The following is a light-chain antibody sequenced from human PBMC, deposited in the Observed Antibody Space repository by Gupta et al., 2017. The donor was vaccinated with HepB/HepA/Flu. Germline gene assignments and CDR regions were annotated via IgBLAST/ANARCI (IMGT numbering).Light chain of an antibody. Sequence: SSELTQDPAVSVALGQTVRSTCQGDSLRSCYASWYQQNPGQAPVLVIYGKNNRPSGIPDRFSGSSSGNTAALTITGAQAEDEADYYCNSRDSSGNHLRVFGTGTKVTVL. CDR3: NSRDSSGNHLRV. J-gene: IGLJ1*01. CDR2: GKN. CDR1: SLRSCY. V-gene: IGLV3-19*01.